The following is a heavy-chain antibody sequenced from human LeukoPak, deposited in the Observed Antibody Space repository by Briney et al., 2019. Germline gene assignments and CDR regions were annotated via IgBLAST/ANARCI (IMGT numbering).Heavy chain of an antibody. V-gene: IGHV3-9*01. CDR1: RFTFDDYA. J-gene: IGHJ6*02. D-gene: IGHD3-22*01. CDR3: AKGLYDSSGYLYYYYGMDV. Sequence: GGSLRLSCAASRFTFDDYAMHWVRQAPGKGLEWVSGISWNSGSIGYADSVKGRFTISRDNAKNSLYLQMNGLRAEDTALYYCAKGLYDSSGYLYYYYGMDVWGQGTTVTVSS. CDR2: ISWNSGSI.